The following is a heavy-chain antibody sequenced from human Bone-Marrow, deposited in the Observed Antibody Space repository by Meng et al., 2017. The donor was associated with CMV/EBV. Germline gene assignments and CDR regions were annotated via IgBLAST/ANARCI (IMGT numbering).Heavy chain of an antibody. V-gene: IGHV1-69*10. CDR2: IIPILGIA. Sequence: SVKVSCKASGGTFSSYAISWVRQAPGQGLEWMGGIIPILGIANYAQKFQGRVTMTTDTSTSTAYMELGSLRSDDTVVYYCARVWGSIDYWGQGTLVTVSS. CDR1: GGTFSSYA. J-gene: IGHJ4*02. CDR3: ARVWGSIDY. D-gene: IGHD7-27*01.